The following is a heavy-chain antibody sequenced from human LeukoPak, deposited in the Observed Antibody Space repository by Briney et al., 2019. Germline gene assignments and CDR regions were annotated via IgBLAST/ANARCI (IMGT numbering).Heavy chain of an antibody. J-gene: IGHJ4*02. Sequence: PGGSLRLSCAASGFIFNNYGMHWVRQAPGKGLEWVSSISSSSIYIYYADSVKGRFTISRDNAKNSLYLQMNSLRAEDTAVYYCARGYYGDYVYDYWGQGTLVTVSS. CDR2: ISSSSIYI. D-gene: IGHD4-17*01. CDR1: GFIFNNYG. CDR3: ARGYYGDYVYDY. V-gene: IGHV3-21*01.